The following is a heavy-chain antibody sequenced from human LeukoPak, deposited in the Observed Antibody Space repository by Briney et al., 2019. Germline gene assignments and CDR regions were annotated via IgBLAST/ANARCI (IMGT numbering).Heavy chain of an antibody. Sequence: GGSLRLSCAASGFTFSSYAMSWVRQAPGKGLEWVANIKQDGSEKYYVDSVKGRFTISRDNAKNSLYLQMNSLRAEDTAVYYCARGGEWFGELTDWFDPWGQGTLVTVSS. CDR2: IKQDGSEK. J-gene: IGHJ5*02. D-gene: IGHD3-10*01. V-gene: IGHV3-7*01. CDR1: GFTFSSYA. CDR3: ARGGEWFGELTDWFDP.